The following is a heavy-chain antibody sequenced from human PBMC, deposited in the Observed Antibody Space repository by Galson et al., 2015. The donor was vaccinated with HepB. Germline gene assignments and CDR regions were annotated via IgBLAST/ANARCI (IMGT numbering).Heavy chain of an antibody. CDR1: GYTFTSYD. Sequence: SVKVSCKASGYTFTSYDINWVRQATGQGLEWMGWMNPNSGNTGYAQKFQGRVTMTRNTSISTAYMELSSLRSEDTAVYYCARGWGIAAAGEVVWFDPWGQGTLVTVSS. V-gene: IGHV1-8*01. CDR2: MNPNSGNT. D-gene: IGHD6-13*01. J-gene: IGHJ5*02. CDR3: ARGWGIAAAGEVVWFDP.